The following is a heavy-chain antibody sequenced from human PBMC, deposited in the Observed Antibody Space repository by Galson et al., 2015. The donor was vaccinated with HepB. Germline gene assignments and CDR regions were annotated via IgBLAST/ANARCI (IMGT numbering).Heavy chain of an antibody. D-gene: IGHD3-22*01. Sequence: SLRLSCAASGFTFNTFSMTWVRQAPGKGLEWVSSISSSPSYVYYADSVKGRFTISRDNAKNSLYLQMTSLRAEDTAVYYCAKAAYDSSGGGGYFFDYWGQGTLVTVSS. CDR1: GFTFNTFS. CDR2: ISSSPSYV. J-gene: IGHJ4*02. V-gene: IGHV3-21*01. CDR3: AKAAYDSSGGGGYFFDY.